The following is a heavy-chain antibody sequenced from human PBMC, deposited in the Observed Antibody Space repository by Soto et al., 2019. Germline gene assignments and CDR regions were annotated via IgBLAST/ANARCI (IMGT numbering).Heavy chain of an antibody. V-gene: IGHV1-18*01. CDR1: GYTFTSYG. D-gene: IGHD6-19*01. CDR2: ISAYNGNT. J-gene: IGHJ4*02. CDR3: ARDLAAGLVDY. Sequence: QVQLVQSGAEMKKPGASVKVSCKASGYTFTSYGISWVRQAPGQGLEWMGWISAYNGNTNYAQMLQVRVTMATDTSTSTAYMELRSLTSDDTAVYYCARDLAAGLVDYWGQGTLVTVSS.